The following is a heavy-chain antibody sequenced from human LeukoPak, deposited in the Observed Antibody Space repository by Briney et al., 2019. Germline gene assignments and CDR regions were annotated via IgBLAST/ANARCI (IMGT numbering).Heavy chain of an antibody. J-gene: IGHJ4*02. CDR2: IRYDGRNK. CDR3: AKEKGAPTGLFDS. Sequence: GGSLRLSCAAPGFTLTSYGMHWVRQAPGKGLQWVAFIRYDGRNKYYGDSGKGRFTISRDNSKNTLFLQMNSLRPEDTAVYYCAKEKGAPTGLFDSWGQGTLVTVSS. CDR1: GFTLTSYG. V-gene: IGHV3-30*02. D-gene: IGHD1-1*01.